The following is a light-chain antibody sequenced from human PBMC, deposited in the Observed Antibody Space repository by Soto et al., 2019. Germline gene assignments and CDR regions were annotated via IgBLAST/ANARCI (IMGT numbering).Light chain of an antibody. J-gene: IGKJ5*01. Sequence: EIVLTQSPPTLSLSPGERATLSCRASQSVTNYLAWYQQKAGQAPRLLIYETIHRATGIPARFSGSGSGTDFTLTISSLEPEDFAVYYCQHRSHWLITFGQGTRLEIK. CDR3: QHRSHWLIT. CDR2: ETI. CDR1: QSVTNY. V-gene: IGKV3-11*01.